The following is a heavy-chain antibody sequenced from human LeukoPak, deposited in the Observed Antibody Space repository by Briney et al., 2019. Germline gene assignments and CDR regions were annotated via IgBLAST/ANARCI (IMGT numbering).Heavy chain of an antibody. CDR2: MNPNRGNT. V-gene: IGHV1-8*01. J-gene: IGHJ4*02. D-gene: IGHD1-26*01. CDR1: GYTFTSYD. CDR3: ARPVSVGATDY. Sequence: GASVKVSCKASGYTFTSYDINWVRQAPGQGMEWMGWMNPNRGNTVYAQKLQGRVTMTRNTSISTAYMELSSLRSEDTAVYYCARPVSVGATDYWGQGTLVTVSS.